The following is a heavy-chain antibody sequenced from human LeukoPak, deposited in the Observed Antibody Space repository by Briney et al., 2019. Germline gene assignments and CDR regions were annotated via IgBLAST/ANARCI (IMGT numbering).Heavy chain of an antibody. V-gene: IGHV3-15*01. CDR3: TTDGNDYGDPFDY. J-gene: IGHJ4*02. CDR2: IKSKTDGGTT. D-gene: IGHD4-17*01. Sequence: GGSLRLSCAASGFTFSNAWMSWVRQAPGKGLEWVGRIKSKTDGGTTDYAAPVKGRFTISRDDSKNTLYLQMNSLKTEDTAVYYCTTDGNDYGDPFDYWGQGTLVTVSS. CDR1: GFTFSNAW.